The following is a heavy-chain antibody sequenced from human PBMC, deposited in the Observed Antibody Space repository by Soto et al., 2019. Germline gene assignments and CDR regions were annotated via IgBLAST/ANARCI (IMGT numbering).Heavy chain of an antibody. CDR3: ARGLRTNGSFLRV. J-gene: IGHJ4*02. Sequence: PSETLSLTCAVYGGSFSCYYWNWIRHPPGKGLEWIGEINHSGSTNYNPSLKSRVTLSVDTSKNQFSLKLSSVTAADTAVYYCARGLRTNGSFLRVWGQGTLVIVSS. CDR2: INHSGST. V-gene: IGHV4-34*01. D-gene: IGHD2-8*01. CDR1: GGSFSCYY.